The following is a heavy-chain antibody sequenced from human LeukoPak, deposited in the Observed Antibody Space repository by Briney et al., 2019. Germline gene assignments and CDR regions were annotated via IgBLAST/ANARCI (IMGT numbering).Heavy chain of an antibody. J-gene: IGHJ4*02. CDR3: ARDNPPDY. CDR1: GFTFSSSW. CDR2: IKQDGSEK. Sequence: PGGSLRLSCVASGFTFSSSWMSWVRQAPGKGLEWVANIKQDGSEKSYVESVRGRFTISRDNAKNSLCLQLNSLRAEDTALYYCARDNPPDYWGQGTLVTVSS. V-gene: IGHV3-7*03.